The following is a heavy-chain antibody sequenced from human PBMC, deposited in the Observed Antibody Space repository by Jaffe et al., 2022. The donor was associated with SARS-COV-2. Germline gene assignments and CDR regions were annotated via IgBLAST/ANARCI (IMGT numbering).Heavy chain of an antibody. Sequence: EVRLVESGGGLEQPGGSLRLSCSASGFTFSNCGMNWVRQAPGKGLEWVSSIGRGGQDTYYPDSLKGRFIISRDNSENTLFMQMNSLRAEDTAVYYCAKILDHSGIDYWGQGTLVTVSS. CDR3: AKILDHSGIDY. CDR2: IGRGGQDT. D-gene: IGHD3-10*01. CDR1: GFTFSNCG. J-gene: IGHJ4*02. V-gene: IGHV3-23*04.